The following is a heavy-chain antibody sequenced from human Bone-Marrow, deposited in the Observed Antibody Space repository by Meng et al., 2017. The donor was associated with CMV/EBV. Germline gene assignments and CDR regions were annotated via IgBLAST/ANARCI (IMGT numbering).Heavy chain of an antibody. CDR1: GGSISSSSYY. CDR2: IYYSGST. D-gene: IGHD3-10*01. V-gene: IGHV4-39*07. J-gene: IGHJ4*02. Sequence: GSLRLSCTVSGGSISSSSYYWGWIRQPPGKGLEWIGSIYYSGSTYYNPSLKSRVTISVDTSKNQFSLKLSSVTAADTAVYYCEGGYGSGSYYNAYWGQGTLVTVSS. CDR3: EGGYGSGSYYNAY.